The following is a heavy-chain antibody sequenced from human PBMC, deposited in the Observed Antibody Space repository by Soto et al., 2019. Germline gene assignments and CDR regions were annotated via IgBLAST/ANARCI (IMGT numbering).Heavy chain of an antibody. J-gene: IGHJ6*02. CDR2: IYSGGST. D-gene: IGHD5-18*01. Sequence: HPGGSLRLSCAASGFTVSSNYMSWVRQAPGKGLEWVSVIYSGGSTYYADSVKGRFTISRDNSKNTLYLQMNSLRAEDTAVYYCARDSFRARGYSYVPSDYYYYGMDVSGQGTTVTVSS. CDR1: GFTVSSNY. V-gene: IGHV3-53*01. CDR3: ARDSFRARGYSYVPSDYYYYGMDV.